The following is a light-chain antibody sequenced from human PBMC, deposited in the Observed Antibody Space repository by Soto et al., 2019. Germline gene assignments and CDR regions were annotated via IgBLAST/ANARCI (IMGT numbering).Light chain of an antibody. CDR3: QQRSNWPST. CDR1: QSVSGY. J-gene: IGKJ4*01. CDR2: DAS. Sequence: EIVLTQSPATLSLSPGNRATLSCRASQSVSGYLAWYQQKPGQAPRLLIYDASNRANGIPARFIGSGSGTDFALSISGREPEDFAVYYCQQRSNWPSTFGGGTKVEI. V-gene: IGKV3-11*01.